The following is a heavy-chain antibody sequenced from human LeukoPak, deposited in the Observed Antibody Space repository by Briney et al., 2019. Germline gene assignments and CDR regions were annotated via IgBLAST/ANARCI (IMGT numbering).Heavy chain of an antibody. D-gene: IGHD6-19*01. V-gene: IGHV3-23*01. CDR1: GFTFSSYA. Sequence: PGGSLRLSCAASGFTFSSYAMNWVRQAPGKGLEWVSGISGSGGSTYHADSGKGRFTISRDNSKNTLYLQVNSLRAEDTALYYCAKGRSGWPNRLDYWGQGTLVTVSS. J-gene: IGHJ4*02. CDR3: AKGRSGWPNRLDY. CDR2: ISGSGGST.